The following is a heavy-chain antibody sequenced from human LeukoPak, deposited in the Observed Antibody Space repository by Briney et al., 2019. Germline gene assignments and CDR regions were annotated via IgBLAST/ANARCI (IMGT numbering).Heavy chain of an antibody. V-gene: IGHV3-69-1*01. D-gene: IGHD1-26*01. CDR1: GFAVIDHF. CDR2: INGAGVT. J-gene: IGHJ6*03. CDR3: ARRGVQGYMDV. Sequence: GGSLRLSCAASGFAVIDHFMHWVRQAPGEGLQWVSTINGAGVTYYAASVQGRFTISRDRVKNTVSLQMNNLRADDTAVYFCARRGVQGYMDVWGKGTTVTVSS.